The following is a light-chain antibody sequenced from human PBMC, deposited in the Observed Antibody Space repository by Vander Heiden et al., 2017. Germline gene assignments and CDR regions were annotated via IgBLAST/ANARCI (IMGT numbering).Light chain of an antibody. CDR3: ATWDDSLSAWV. V-gene: IGLV1-44*01. J-gene: IGLJ3*02. CDR1: SSNIGTNA. CDR2: SND. Sequence: QSVLTQPPSASGPPGPRGTISCSGSSSNIGTNAVNWYQQLPGAAPKLLIYSNDKRPSGVPDRFSGSKSGTSASLAISGLQSEDEADCYCATWDDSLSAWVFGGGTKLTVL.